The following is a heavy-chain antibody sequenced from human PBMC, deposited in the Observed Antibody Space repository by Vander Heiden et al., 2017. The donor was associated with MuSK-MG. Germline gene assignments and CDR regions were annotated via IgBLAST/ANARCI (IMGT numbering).Heavy chain of an antibody. CDR3: ARLGDYDACDI. J-gene: IGHJ3*02. CDR1: GFTFSSYA. CDR2: ITGSGGST. V-gene: IGHV3-23*04. D-gene: IGHD4-17*01. Sequence: EVQLVESGEGLVQPGRSVRLSCAASGFTFSSYAMSWGRQAPGKGLEWVSAITGSGGSTYYADSVKGRFTISRDNSKNTLYLQMNSLRAEDTAVYYCARLGDYDACDIWGQGTMVTVSS.